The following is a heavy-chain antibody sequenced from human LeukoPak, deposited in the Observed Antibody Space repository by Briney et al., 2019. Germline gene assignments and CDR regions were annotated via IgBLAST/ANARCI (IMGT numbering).Heavy chain of an antibody. V-gene: IGHV1-46*01. CDR3: ARYEQLVLSHFDY. CDR2: INPSGNTT. Sequence: ASVKVSCKASGYTFTNYYTHWVRQAPGQGLEWMGIINPSGNTTRYAQIFQDRITMTRDTSRSTVYMELSSLRSEDTAVYYCARYEQLVLSHFDYWGQGTLVTVSS. J-gene: IGHJ4*02. CDR1: GYTFTNYY. D-gene: IGHD6-6*01.